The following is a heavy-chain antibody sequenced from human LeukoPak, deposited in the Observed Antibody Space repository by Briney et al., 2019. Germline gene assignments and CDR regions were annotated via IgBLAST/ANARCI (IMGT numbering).Heavy chain of an antibody. CDR3: AREDEYSYGIGSDAFDI. CDR1: GFTFSSYW. J-gene: IGHJ3*02. CDR2: INSDGSST. V-gene: IGHV3-74*01. D-gene: IGHD5-18*01. Sequence: QSGGSLRLSCAASGFTFSSYWMHWVRQAPGKGLVWVSRINSDGSSTSYADSVKGRFTISRDNAKNTLYLQMNSLRAEDTAVYYCAREDEYSYGIGSDAFDIWGQGTMVTVSS.